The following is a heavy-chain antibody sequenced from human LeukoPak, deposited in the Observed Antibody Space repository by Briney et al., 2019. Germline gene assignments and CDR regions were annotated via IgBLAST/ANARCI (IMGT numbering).Heavy chain of an antibody. Sequence: XGSLRLSCAASGFTFSSYAMSWVRQAXGKGVEWVSAISGSGGSKYYADSVKGRFTISRDNSKNTLYLQMNSLRAEDTAVYYCAKNYGGVDYWGQGTLVTVSS. CDR2: ISGSGGSK. CDR1: GFTFSSYA. CDR3: AKNYGGVDY. V-gene: IGHV3-23*01. J-gene: IGHJ4*02. D-gene: IGHD4-23*01.